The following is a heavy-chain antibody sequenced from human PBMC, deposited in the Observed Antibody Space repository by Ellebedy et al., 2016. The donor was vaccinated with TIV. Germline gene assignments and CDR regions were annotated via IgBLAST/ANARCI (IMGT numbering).Heavy chain of an antibody. CDR1: GYTFTGYY. CDR2: INPNNGGT. J-gene: IGHJ4*02. CDR3: ARAESEVDVYY. D-gene: IGHD2-15*01. V-gene: IGHV1-2*02. Sequence: AASVKVSCKASGYTFTGYYMHWVRQAPGQGLEWMGWINPNNGGTKYVEKFQGRVTMTRDTSTSTAYMERSRLRSDDTAVYYCARAESEVDVYYWGQGTLVTVSS.